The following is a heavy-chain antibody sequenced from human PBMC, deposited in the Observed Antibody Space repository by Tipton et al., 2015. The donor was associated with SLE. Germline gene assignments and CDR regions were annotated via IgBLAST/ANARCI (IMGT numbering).Heavy chain of an antibody. CDR3: ARGDCSSTSCLDY. CDR1: GGSISSSSYY. CDR2: IYYSGSP. V-gene: IGHV4-39*07. D-gene: IGHD2-2*01. J-gene: IGHJ4*02. Sequence: TLSLTCTVSGGSISSSSYYWGWIRQPPGKGLEWIGSIYYSGSPYYNPSLKSRVTISVDTSKNQFSLKLSSVTAADTAVYYCARGDCSSTSCLDYWGQGTLVTVSS.